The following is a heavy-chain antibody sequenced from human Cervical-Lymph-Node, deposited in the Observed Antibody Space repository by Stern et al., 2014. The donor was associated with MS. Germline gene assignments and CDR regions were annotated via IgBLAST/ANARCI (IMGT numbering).Heavy chain of an antibody. J-gene: IGHJ4*02. CDR3: ATFIPTSGTFNW. D-gene: IGHD1-1*01. Sequence: QVQLVESGAEVKKPGASVKVSCKASGHTTTSYGITWVRQAPGPGLEWMGWISEHNGKTNYEQKFQGRVTMTTDTSTSTAYMELRSLRSDDTAVYFCATFIPTSGTFNWWGQGTLVTVSS. V-gene: IGHV1-18*01. CDR2: ISEHNGKT. CDR1: GHTTTSYG.